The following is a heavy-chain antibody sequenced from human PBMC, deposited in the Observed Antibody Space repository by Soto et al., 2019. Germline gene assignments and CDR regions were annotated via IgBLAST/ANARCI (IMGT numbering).Heavy chain of an antibody. CDR2: ISAHNGNT. Sequence: QVHLVQSGAEVKKPGASVKVSCKGSGYAFTTYGITWVRQAPGQGLEWMGWISAHNGNTNYAQKLQGRVTETRDTSTSTAYMERRRRRSDDTAVYYWGRGRYGDYWGQGALVTVSS. CDR3: GRGRYGDY. CDR1: GYAFTTYG. J-gene: IGHJ4*02. D-gene: IGHD1-1*01. V-gene: IGHV1-18*01.